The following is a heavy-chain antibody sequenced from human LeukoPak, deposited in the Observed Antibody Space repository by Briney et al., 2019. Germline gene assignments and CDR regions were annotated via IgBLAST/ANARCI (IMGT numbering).Heavy chain of an antibody. CDR2: IYYSGST. V-gene: IGHV4-31*03. CDR1: GGSISSGGYY. CDR3: ARGIAAAAEHWFDP. J-gene: IGHJ5*02. Sequence: PSQTLSLTCTVSGGSISSGGYYWSWLRQHPGKGLEWLGYIYYSGSTYYNPSLKSRVTISVDTSKNQFSLKLSSVTAADTAVYYCARGIAAAAEHWFDPWGQGTLVTVSS. D-gene: IGHD6-13*01.